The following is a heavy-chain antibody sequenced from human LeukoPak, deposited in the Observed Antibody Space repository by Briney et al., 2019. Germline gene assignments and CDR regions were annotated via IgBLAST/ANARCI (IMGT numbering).Heavy chain of an antibody. D-gene: IGHD5-18*01. V-gene: IGHV3-23*01. CDR2: ISESGSGT. CDR1: GLTFSRYA. Sequence: GGSLRLSCAVSGLTFSRYAMSWVRQAPGKGLEWVSAISESGSGTYYADSVKGRFTISRDNSKDTLSLQMNSLRAEDTAVYYCAKDIAQGYTFGSIEQDYWGQGTLVTASS. CDR3: AKDIAQGYTFGSIEQDY. J-gene: IGHJ4*02.